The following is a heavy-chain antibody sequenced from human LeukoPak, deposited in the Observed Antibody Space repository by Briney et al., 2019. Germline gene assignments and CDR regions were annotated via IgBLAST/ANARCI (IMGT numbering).Heavy chain of an antibody. V-gene: IGHV3-48*03. Sequence: GGSLRLSCAASGFTFSSYEMNWFRQAPGKGLEWVSYISGSGSIIDYADSVKGRFTISRDNTKNSLYLQMSSLRAEDTATYFCARDAVISTEVLLTAWDYFDCWGQGTRVTVSS. CDR2: ISGSGSII. D-gene: IGHD4-11*01. CDR1: GFTFSSYE. CDR3: ARDAVISTEVLLTAWDYFDC. J-gene: IGHJ4*02.